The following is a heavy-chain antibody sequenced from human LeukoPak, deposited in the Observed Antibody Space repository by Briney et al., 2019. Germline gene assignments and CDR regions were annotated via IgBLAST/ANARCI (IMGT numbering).Heavy chain of an antibody. J-gene: IGHJ4*02. CDR2: IKQDGSEK. Sequence: GGSLRLSCAASGFTFSSYWMSWVRQAPGKGLEWVANIKQDGSEKYYVDSVKGRFTISRDNSKNTLYLQMNSLRAEDTAVYYCARVGAYYDSSGYYGYWGQGTLVTVSS. CDR3: ARVGAYYDSSGYYGY. V-gene: IGHV3-7*01. CDR1: GFTFSSYW. D-gene: IGHD3-22*01.